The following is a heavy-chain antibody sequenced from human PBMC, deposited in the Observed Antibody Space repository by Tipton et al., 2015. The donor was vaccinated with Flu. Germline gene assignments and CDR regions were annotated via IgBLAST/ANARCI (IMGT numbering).Heavy chain of an antibody. CDR2: IYHSGST. CDR1: GYSISSGYY. V-gene: IGHV4-38-2*02. J-gene: IGHJ3*02. Sequence: TLSLTCTVSGYSISSGYYWGWIRQPPGKGLEWIGSIYHSGSTYYNPSLKSRVTISVDTSKNQFSLKLSSVTAADTAVYYCARDARHYYDSSGYYPDAFDIWGQGTMVTVSS. D-gene: IGHD3-22*01. CDR3: ARDARHYYDSSGYYPDAFDI.